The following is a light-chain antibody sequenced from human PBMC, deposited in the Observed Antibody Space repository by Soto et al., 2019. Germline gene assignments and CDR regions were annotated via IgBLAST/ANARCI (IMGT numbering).Light chain of an antibody. CDR2: EVT. V-gene: IGLV2-14*01. CDR3: SSHTSRNTPI. J-gene: IGLJ2*01. Sequence: QSVLTQPASVSGSPGQSITISCAGTSSDLGGYNYVSWYQQYPGKAPKLIIYEVTHRPSGVSNRFSGSKSGNTASLTISELQAEDEADYYCSSHTSRNTPIFGGGTKVTVL. CDR1: SSDLGGYNY.